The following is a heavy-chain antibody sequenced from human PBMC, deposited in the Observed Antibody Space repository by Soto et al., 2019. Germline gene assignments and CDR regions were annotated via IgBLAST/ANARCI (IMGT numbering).Heavy chain of an antibody. CDR2: IYYSGST. CDR1: GGSISSGGYY. CDR3: ASGVYYYDSSGYYPTSYYYYGMDV. J-gene: IGHJ6*02. D-gene: IGHD3-22*01. V-gene: IGHV4-31*03. Sequence: PSETLSLTCTVSGGSISSGGYYWSWIRQHPGKGLEWIGYIYYSGSTYYNPSLKSRVTISVDTSKNQFSLKLSSVTAADTAVYYCASGVYYYDSSGYYPTSYYYYGMDVWGQGTTVTVSS.